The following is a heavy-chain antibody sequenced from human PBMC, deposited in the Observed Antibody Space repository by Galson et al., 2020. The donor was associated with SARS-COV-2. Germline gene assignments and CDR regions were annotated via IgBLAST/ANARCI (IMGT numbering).Heavy chain of an antibody. J-gene: IGHJ4*02. CDR2: IYSSGSA. CDR1: GASVTGTTYY. D-gene: IGHD3-3*01. CDR3: AGYDFWSASYS. V-gene: IGHV4-61*09. Sequence: SETLSLTCTVSGASVTGTTYYWNWIRQPAGKGLEWIGHIYSSGSANYNPSLKSRATISVDTSKSHFSLKLSSVAAADTAVYYCAGYDFWSASYSWGQGTLVTVSS.